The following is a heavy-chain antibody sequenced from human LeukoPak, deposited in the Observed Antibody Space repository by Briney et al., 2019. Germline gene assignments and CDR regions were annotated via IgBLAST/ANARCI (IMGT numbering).Heavy chain of an antibody. V-gene: IGHV1-18*01. D-gene: IGHD2-8*01. CDR3: ARVGDIVLMVYAANDAFDI. CDR2: ISAYNGNT. CDR1: GYTFTSYG. J-gene: IGHJ3*02. Sequence: ASVKVSCKASGYTFTSYGISWVRQAPGQGLEWMGCISAYNGNTNYAQKLQGRVTMTTDTSTSTAYMELRSLRSDDTAVYYCARVGDIVLMVYAANDAFDIWGQGTMVTVSS.